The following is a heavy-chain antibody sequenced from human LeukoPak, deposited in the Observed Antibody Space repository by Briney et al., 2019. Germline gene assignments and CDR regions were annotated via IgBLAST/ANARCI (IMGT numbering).Heavy chain of an antibody. D-gene: IGHD3-10*01. J-gene: IGHJ4*02. CDR1: GYTFTSYD. Sequence: ASVKVSCKASGYTFTSYDINWVRQATGQGLEWMGWMNPNSGNTGYAQKFQGRVTMTRNTSISTAYMELSSLRAEDTAVYYCARDREDYGSGVWDYWGQGTLVTVSS. V-gene: IGHV1-8*02. CDR3: ARDREDYGSGVWDY. CDR2: MNPNSGNT.